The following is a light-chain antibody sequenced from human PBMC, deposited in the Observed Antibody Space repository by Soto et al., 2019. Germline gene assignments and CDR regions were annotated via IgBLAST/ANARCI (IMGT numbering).Light chain of an antibody. CDR2: SNN. J-gene: IGLJ2*01. V-gene: IGLV1-44*01. CDR3: AAWDDSLNGQVV. CDR1: SSNIGSNT. Sequence: QSALTQPPSASGTPGQRVTISCSGSSSNIGSNTVNWYQQLPGTAPKLLIYSNNQRPSGVPDRFSGSKSGTSASLAIRGLQSEDEADYYCAAWDDSLNGQVVFGGGTKLTVL.